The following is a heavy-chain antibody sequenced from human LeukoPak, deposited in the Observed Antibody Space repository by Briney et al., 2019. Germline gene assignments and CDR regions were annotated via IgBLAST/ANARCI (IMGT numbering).Heavy chain of an antibody. CDR3: ATQLNYSSGWYYFDY. D-gene: IGHD6-19*01. CDR2: IYYSGST. V-gene: IGHV4-59*01. Sequence: SETLSLTCTVSGGSISSYYWSWVRQPPGKGLEWIGYIYYSGSTNYNPSLKSRVTISVDTSKNQFSLKLSSVTAADTAVYYCATQLNYSSGWYYFDYWGHGTLVTVSS. J-gene: IGHJ4*01. CDR1: GGSISSYY.